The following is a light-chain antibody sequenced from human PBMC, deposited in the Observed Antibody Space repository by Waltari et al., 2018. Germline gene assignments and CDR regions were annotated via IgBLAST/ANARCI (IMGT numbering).Light chain of an antibody. CDR3: SSYAGSNNFFYV. CDR2: EVS. J-gene: IGLJ1*01. Sequence: QSVLTQPPSASGSPGQSVTISCTGTSSDVGGYNYVSWYQQHPGQAPKLMIYEVSRRPSGVADRLSGSKSGNTASLTVSGLQAEDEADYYCSSYAGSNNFFYVFGTGTKVTVL. V-gene: IGLV2-8*01. CDR1: SSDVGGYNY.